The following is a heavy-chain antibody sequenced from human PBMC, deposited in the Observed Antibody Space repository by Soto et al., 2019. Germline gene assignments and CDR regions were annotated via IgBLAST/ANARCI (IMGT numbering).Heavy chain of an antibody. V-gene: IGHV3-11*01. J-gene: IGHJ6*02. D-gene: IGHD3-16*01. CDR1: GFTLSDYY. CDR2: ISSSGSTI. Sequence: GSLSLSCAASGFTLSDYYMSWIRQAPGKGLEWVSYISSSGSTIYYADSVKGRFTISRDNAKNSLYLQMNSLRAEDTAVYYCARDRYDWGWGLYYYYGMDVWGQGTTVTVSS. CDR3: ARDRYDWGWGLYYYYGMDV.